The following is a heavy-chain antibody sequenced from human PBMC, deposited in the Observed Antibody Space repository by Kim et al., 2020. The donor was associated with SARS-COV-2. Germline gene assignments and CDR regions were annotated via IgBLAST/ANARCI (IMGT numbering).Heavy chain of an antibody. Sequence: SETLSLTCAVSGGSISSGGYSWSWIRQPPGKGLEWIGYIYHSGSTYYNPSLKSRVTISVDRSKNQFSLKLSSVTAADTAVYYCARSPVYYRKGFLESSPYYYMDVWGKGTTVTVSS. D-gene: IGHD3-3*01. V-gene: IGHV4-30-2*01. CDR2: IYHSGST. CDR3: ARSPVYYRKGFLESSPYYYMDV. CDR1: GGSISSGGYS. J-gene: IGHJ6*03.